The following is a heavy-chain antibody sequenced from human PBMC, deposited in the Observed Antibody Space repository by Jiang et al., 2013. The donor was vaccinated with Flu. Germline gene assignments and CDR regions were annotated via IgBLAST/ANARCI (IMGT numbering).Heavy chain of an antibody. CDR2: IYHSGST. CDR1: GGSISSSNW. J-gene: IGHJ2*01. D-gene: IGHD5-24*01. CDR3: ARKMATIYWYFDL. Sequence: GSGLVKPSETLSLTCTVSGGSISSSNWWSWVRQPPGKGLEWIGEIYHSGSTNYNPSLKSRVTISVDKSKNQFSLKLSSVTAADTAVYYCARKMATIYWYFDLWGRGTLVTVSS. V-gene: IGHV4-4*02.